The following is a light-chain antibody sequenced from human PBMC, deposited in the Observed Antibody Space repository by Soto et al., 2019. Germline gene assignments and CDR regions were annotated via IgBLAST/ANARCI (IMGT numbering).Light chain of an antibody. CDR2: TAS. CDR1: QDIRKY. V-gene: IGKV1-33*01. Sequence: DIQMTQSPSSLSASVGDRVTITCQASQDIRKYLNWYQQKSGRPPKLLIYTASDLQTGVPSRFSGRGSGIDFTFTISIRQPEDIGTYYCQQYDNLPFTFGPGTKVDIK. CDR3: QQYDNLPFT. J-gene: IGKJ3*01.